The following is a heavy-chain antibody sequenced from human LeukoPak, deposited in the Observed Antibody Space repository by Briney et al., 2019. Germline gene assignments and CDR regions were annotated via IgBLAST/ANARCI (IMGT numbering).Heavy chain of an antibody. Sequence: SETLSLTCTVSGGSISSSSYYWGWIRQPPGKGPEWIGRISASGSTNYNPSLKSRVTMSLDTSKNQFSLKLSSVTAADTAVYYCAREITVTRPFDYWGPGTLVTVSS. J-gene: IGHJ4*02. CDR2: ISASGST. V-gene: IGHV4-39*07. CDR1: GGSISSSSYY. D-gene: IGHD4-17*01. CDR3: AREITVTRPFDY.